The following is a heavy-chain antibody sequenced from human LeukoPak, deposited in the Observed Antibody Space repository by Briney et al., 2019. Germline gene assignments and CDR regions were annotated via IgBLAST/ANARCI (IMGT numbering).Heavy chain of an antibody. D-gene: IGHD5-18*01. CDR2: INPNSGAT. V-gene: IGHV1-2*02. CDR3: ARYTAMFRGFDF. CDR1: GYTFTDYY. Sequence: ASVTVSCKASGYTFTDYYMHWVRQAPGQGREGVGWINPNSGATNYAQKFQGRVTMTRDTSISTAYMELSRLRPDDAAMYYCARYTAMFRGFDFWGQGTLVTVSS. J-gene: IGHJ4*02.